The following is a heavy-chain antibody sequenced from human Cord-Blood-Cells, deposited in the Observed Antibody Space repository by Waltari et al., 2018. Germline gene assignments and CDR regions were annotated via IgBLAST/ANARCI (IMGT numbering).Heavy chain of an antibody. CDR2: IHYSGST. D-gene: IGHD3-22*01. CDR3: ACGYYDSSGYYWFDP. CDR1: GGSISSGDYY. J-gene: IGHJ5*02. V-gene: IGHV4-30-4*08. Sequence: QVQLQESGPGLVKPSQTLSLTCTVSGGSISSGDYYWSWIRQPPGKGLEWIGYIHYSGSTYYNPSLKSRVTISGDTSKNQFSLKRSSVTAADTAVYYCACGYYDSSGYYWFDPWGQGTLVTVSS.